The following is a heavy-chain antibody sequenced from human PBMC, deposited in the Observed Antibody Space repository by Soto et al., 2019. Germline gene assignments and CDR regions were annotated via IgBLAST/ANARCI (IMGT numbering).Heavy chain of an antibody. CDR2: IYYSGST. V-gene: IGHV4-59*01. CDR1: GGSISSYY. J-gene: IGHJ4*02. D-gene: IGHD3-9*01. CDR3: ARDARGYYDILTGYGSFDY. Sequence: SETLSLTCTVSGGSISSYYWSWIRQPPGKGLEWIGYIYYSGSTNYNPSLKSRVTISVDTSKNQFSLKLSSVTAADTAVYYCARDARGYYDILTGYGSFDYWGQGTLVTVSS.